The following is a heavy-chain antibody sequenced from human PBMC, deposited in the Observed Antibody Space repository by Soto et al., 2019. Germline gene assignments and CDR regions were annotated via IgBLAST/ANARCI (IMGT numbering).Heavy chain of an antibody. Sequence: SETLSLTCTVSGGSISNGNYYWGWIRQPPGKGLEWIGSIYYSGSTYYNPSLKSRVTISVDTSKNQFSLNLRSVTAADTAVYYCARQIYDFVWGTYRPFYFDYWGQGTLVTVSS. D-gene: IGHD3-16*02. CDR3: ARQIYDFVWGTYRPFYFDY. CDR2: IYYSGST. J-gene: IGHJ4*02. CDR1: GGSISNGNYY. V-gene: IGHV4-39*01.